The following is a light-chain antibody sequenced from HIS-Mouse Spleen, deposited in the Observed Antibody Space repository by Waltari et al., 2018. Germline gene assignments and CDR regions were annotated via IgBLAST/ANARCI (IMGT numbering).Light chain of an antibody. CDR3: QKYNSAPRT. CDR1: QGISNY. J-gene: IGKJ1*01. V-gene: IGKV1-27*01. CDR2: AAS. Sequence: DLQMTHSPCSLSASVGDRVNITCRASQGISNYLAWYQQKPGKVPKLLIYAASTLQSGVPSRFSGSGSGTDFTLTISSLQPEDVATYYCQKYNSAPRTFGQGTKVEIK.